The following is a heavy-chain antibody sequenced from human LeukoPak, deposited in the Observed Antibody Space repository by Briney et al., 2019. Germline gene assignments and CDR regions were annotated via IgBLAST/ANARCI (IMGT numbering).Heavy chain of an antibody. V-gene: IGHV4-59*01. Sequence: PSETLSLTCTVSGGSISSYYWSWIRQPPGKGLEWNGYIYYSGSANYNPSLKSRVTISVDTSKNQFSLKLASVSAADTAVYYCARGGTQLTFPVWGQGTLVTVSS. J-gene: IGHJ4*02. D-gene: IGHD4/OR15-4a*01. CDR2: IYYSGSA. CDR1: GGSISSYY. CDR3: ARGGTQLTFPV.